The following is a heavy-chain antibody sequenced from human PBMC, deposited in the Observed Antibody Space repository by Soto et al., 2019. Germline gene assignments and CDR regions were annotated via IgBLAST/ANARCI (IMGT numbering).Heavy chain of an antibody. J-gene: IGHJ3*02. Sequence: GGSLRLSCAASGFTFSSYAMHWVRQAPGKGLEYVSAISSNGGSTYYANSVKDRFTISRDNSKNTLYLQMGSLRAEDMAVYYCARSELLLAAFDIWGQGTMVTVSS. V-gene: IGHV3-64*01. CDR3: ARSELLLAAFDI. CDR2: ISSNGGST. D-gene: IGHD2-15*01. CDR1: GFTFSSYA.